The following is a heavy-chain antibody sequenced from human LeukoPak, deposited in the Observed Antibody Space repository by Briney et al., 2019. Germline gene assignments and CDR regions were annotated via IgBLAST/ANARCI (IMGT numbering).Heavy chain of an antibody. D-gene: IGHD2/OR15-2a*01. CDR1: GFTVTRKY. V-gene: IGHV3-23*01. CDR3: AKNRNFDY. CDR2: ISGSGGST. J-gene: IGHJ4*02. Sequence: GGSLRLSCAASGFTVTRKYMSWVRQAPGKGLEWVSAISGSGGSTYYADSVKGRFTISRDNSKNTLYLQMNSLRAEDTAVYYCAKNRNFDYWGQGTLVTVSS.